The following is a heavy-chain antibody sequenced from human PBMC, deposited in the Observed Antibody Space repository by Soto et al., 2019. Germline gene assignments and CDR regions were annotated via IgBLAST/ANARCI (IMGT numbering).Heavy chain of an antibody. D-gene: IGHD2-21*02. Sequence: GGSLRLSCAASGFTFSSYSMHWVRQAPGKGLEWVSSIGTRSDIYYADSVKGRFTISRDNAKNSLSLQMNSMTAEDTAVYYCAREETAWPLAYGLDVWGQGTTVIVSS. CDR2: IGTRSDI. CDR1: GFTFSSYS. J-gene: IGHJ6*02. CDR3: AREETAWPLAYGLDV. V-gene: IGHV3-21*01.